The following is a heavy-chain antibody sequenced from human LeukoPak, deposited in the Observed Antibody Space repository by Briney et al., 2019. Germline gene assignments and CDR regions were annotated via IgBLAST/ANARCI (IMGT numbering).Heavy chain of an antibody. CDR1: GFTFSSYS. J-gene: IGHJ5*02. V-gene: IGHV3-23*01. D-gene: IGHD3-22*01. CDR3: ARDRPNYHESNGHYYERDGDH. CDR2: MCGSAGCT. Sequence: GGSLRLSCAASGFTFSSYSMNWVRLAPGKGLQWVASMCGSAGCTFYTDSVKGRFTISRDNSNNTLYLEMNSLRAEDTAIYYCARDRPNYHESNGHYYERDGDHWGQGTLVTVSS.